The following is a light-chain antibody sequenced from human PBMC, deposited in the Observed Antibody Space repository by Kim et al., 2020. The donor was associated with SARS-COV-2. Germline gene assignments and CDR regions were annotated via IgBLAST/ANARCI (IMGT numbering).Light chain of an antibody. CDR2: AAS. V-gene: IGKV1-16*01. CDR1: QCIANN. Sequence: DTQMTQSPSSLSASIGDRVIISCRASQCIANNLVWFHQKPGKAPKPLIYAASRLETGVPSRFSGSGSGTDFILTISSLQPEDYGTYYCQQYDVYPRTFGQGTKVDIK. J-gene: IGKJ1*01. CDR3: QQYDVYPRT.